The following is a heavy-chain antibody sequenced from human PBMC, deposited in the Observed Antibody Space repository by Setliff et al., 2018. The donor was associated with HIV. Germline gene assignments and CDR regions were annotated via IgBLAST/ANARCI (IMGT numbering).Heavy chain of an antibody. CDR1: GYTFTTYG. CDR3: ARCGAGEWHLYMDV. CDR2: ISTYNGNT. J-gene: IGHJ6*03. Sequence: ASVKVSCKASGYTFTTYGITWVRQAPGQGLEWMGWISTYNGNTNYAQKFQGRVTMTTVTSTSTAYMELRSLRSDDTAVYYCARCGAGEWHLYMDVRGKGTAVTVSS. V-gene: IGHV1-18*01. D-gene: IGHD3-16*01.